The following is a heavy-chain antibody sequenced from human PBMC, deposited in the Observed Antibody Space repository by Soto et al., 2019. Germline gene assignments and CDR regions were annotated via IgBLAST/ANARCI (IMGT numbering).Heavy chain of an antibody. CDR2: ISGGGSAT. J-gene: IGHJ3*01. V-gene: IGHV3-23*01. D-gene: IGHD2-2*01. CDR1: GFTFSSFA. Sequence: GGSLRLSCAASGFTFSSFAMSWVRQAPGKGLEWVSGISGGGSATYYADSVRGRFTISRDNSKNTLYLQMNTLRTEDTAVYYCATRAVFRWGCSLGRDAYAFWAQGTM. CDR3: ATRAVFRWGCSLGRDAYAF.